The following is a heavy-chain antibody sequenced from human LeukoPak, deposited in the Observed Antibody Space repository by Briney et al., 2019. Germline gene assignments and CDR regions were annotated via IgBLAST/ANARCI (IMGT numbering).Heavy chain of an antibody. Sequence: PSETLSLTCTASGGSISSYYWSWIRQPAGKGLEWIGRIYTSGSTNYNPSLKSRVTMSVDTSKNQFSLKLSSVTAADTAVYYCARQRRYSYGYVNNWFDPWGQGTLVTVSS. D-gene: IGHD5-18*01. CDR3: ARQRRYSYGYVNNWFDP. CDR2: IYTSGST. J-gene: IGHJ5*02. V-gene: IGHV4-4*07. CDR1: GGSISSYY.